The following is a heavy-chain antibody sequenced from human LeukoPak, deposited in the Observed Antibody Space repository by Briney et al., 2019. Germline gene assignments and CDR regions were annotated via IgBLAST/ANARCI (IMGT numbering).Heavy chain of an antibody. V-gene: IGHV1-2*06. D-gene: IGHD6-13*01. CDR3: ARGDRIAAAVGSSQADY. CDR1: GYTFTGYY. J-gene: IGHJ4*02. Sequence: ASVKVSCKASGYTFTGYYMHWVRQAPGQGLEWMGRINPNSGGTNYAQKFQGRVTMTRDTSTSTVYMELSSLRSEDTAVYYCARGDRIAAAVGSSQADYWGQGTLVTVSS. CDR2: INPNSGGT.